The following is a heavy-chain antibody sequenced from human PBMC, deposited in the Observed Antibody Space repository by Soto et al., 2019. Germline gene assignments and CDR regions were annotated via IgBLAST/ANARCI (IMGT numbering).Heavy chain of an antibody. CDR2: IDPSDSYT. D-gene: IGHD3-16*02. CDR3: ARLAITFGGVIVTSGDY. J-gene: IGHJ4*02. CDR1: GYSFTSYW. V-gene: IGHV5-10-1*01. Sequence: GESLQISCNGSGYSFTSYWISWVRQMPGKGLEWMGRIDPSDSYTNYSPSFQGHVTISADKSISTAYLQWSSLKASDTAMYYCARLAITFGGVIVTSGDYWGQGTLVTVSS.